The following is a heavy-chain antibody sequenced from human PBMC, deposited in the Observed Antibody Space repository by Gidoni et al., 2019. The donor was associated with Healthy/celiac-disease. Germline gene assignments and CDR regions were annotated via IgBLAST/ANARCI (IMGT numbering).Heavy chain of an antibody. V-gene: IGHV3-9*01. CDR2: ISWNSGSI. Sequence: VSGISWNSGSIGYADSVKGRFTISRDNAKNSLNLQMNSLRAEDTALYYCAKGLYYDFWSGYGDYWGQGTLVTVSS. J-gene: IGHJ4*02. D-gene: IGHD3-3*01. CDR3: AKGLYYDFWSGYGDY.